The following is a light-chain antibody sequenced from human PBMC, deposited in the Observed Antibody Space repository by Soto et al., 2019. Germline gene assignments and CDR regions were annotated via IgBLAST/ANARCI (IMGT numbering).Light chain of an antibody. CDR3: QQFYRYPWK. CDR1: QSVDTC. CDR2: KSS. J-gene: IGKJ1*01. Sequence: DIQMTQSPSALSASVGDTVTITCRASQSVDTCLAWYQQKPGKAPHLLIYKSSRLETGVPSRFSGSESVTDYTLTITGLQPNDFATSECQQFYRYPWKFGQGTKVYI. V-gene: IGKV1-5*03.